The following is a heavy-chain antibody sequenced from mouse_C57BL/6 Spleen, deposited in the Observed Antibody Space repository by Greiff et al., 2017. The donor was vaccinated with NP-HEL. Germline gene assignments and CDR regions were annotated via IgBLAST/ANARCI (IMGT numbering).Heavy chain of an antibody. CDR3: AGYYGSSSWAMDY. D-gene: IGHD1-1*01. J-gene: IGHJ4*01. V-gene: IGHV1-82*01. Sequence: VKLQESGPELVKPGASVKISCKASGYAFSSSWMNWVKQRPGKGLEWIGRIYPGDGDTNYNGKFKGKATLTADKSSSTAYMQLSSLTSEDSAVYFCAGYYGSSSWAMDYWGQGTSVTVSS. CDR2: IYPGDGDT. CDR1: GYAFSSSW.